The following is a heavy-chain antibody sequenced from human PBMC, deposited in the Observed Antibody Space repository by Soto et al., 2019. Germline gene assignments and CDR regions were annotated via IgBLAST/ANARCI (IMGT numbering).Heavy chain of an antibody. V-gene: IGHV3-48*02. Sequence: EVQLVVSGGGWVQLGGSLRLSCAASGFTFSNYGMNWVRQAPGKGPEWVSYIGSITRNINYANSVKGRFTISRDNAKNSMYLLMTGLRDDDTAVYYCAGGGAARPDYWGRGTLVIVSS. D-gene: IGHD6-6*01. CDR3: AGGGAARPDY. J-gene: IGHJ4*02. CDR2: IGSITRNI. CDR1: GFTFSNYG.